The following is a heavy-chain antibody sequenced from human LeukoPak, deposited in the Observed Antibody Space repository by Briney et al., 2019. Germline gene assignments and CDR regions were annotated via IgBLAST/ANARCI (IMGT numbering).Heavy chain of an antibody. J-gene: IGHJ3*02. V-gene: IGHV4-59*01. CDR2: IYYSGST. D-gene: IGHD6-13*01. CDR3: AREAPPHSSSWYRNAFDI. Sequence: PSETLSLTCTVSGGSISSYYWSWIRQPPGKGLEWIGYIYYSGSTNYNPSLKNRVTISVETYKNQSSLKLSAVSAADTAVYYSAREAPPHSSSWYRNAFDIWGQGTMVTVSS. CDR1: GGSISSYY.